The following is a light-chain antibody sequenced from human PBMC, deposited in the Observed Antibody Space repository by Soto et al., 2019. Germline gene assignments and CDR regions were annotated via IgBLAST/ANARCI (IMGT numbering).Light chain of an antibody. CDR2: EVT. Sequence: QSALTQPPSASGSPGQSVTIPCTGTSSDVGAYNYVSWYQQHAGKAPKLVIYEVTKRPSGVPDRFSGSKSANTASLTVSGLQAEDEADYYCSSFACSNTWVFGGGTKVTVL. CDR3: SSFACSNTWV. J-gene: IGLJ3*02. V-gene: IGLV2-8*01. CDR1: SSDVGAYNY.